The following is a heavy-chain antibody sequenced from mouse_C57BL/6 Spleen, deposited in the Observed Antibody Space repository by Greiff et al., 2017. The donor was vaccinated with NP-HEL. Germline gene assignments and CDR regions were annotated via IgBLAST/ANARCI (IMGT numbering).Heavy chain of an antibody. CDR3: AREGKRGYFDV. V-gene: IGHV5-4*01. CDR1: GFTFSSYA. J-gene: IGHJ1*03. CDR2: ISDGGSYT. Sequence: EVQLVESGGGLVKPGGSPKLSCAASGFTFSSYAMSWVRQTPEKRLEWVATISDGGSYTYYPDNVKGRFTISRDNAKNNLYLQMSHLKSEDTAMYYCAREGKRGYFDVWGTGTTVTVSS.